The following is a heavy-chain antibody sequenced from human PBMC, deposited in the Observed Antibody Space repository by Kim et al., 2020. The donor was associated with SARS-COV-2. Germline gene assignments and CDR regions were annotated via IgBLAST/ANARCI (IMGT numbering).Heavy chain of an antibody. D-gene: IGHD2-2*01. CDR1: GYTFTSYY. CDR2: INPSGGST. CDR3: ARAEGYCSSTSCRESNLLA. J-gene: IGHJ4*02. Sequence: ASVKVSCKASGYTFTSYYMHWVRQAPGQGLEWMGIINPSGGSTSYAQKFQGRVTMTRDTSTSTVYMELSSLRSEDTAVYYCARAEGYCSSTSCRESNLLAWGQGTLVTVSS. V-gene: IGHV1-46*01.